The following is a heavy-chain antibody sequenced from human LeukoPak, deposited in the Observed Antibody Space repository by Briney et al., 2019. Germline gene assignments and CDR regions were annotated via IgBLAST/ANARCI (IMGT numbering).Heavy chain of an antibody. CDR1: GGSISSSSYY. CDR2: IYYSGST. Sequence: PSETLSLTCTVSGGSISSSSYYWGWIRQPPGKGLEWIGSIYYSGSTYYNPSLKSRVTISVGTSKNQFSLKLSSVTAADTAVYYCARLPYSGSYGPEPERIDYWGQGTLVTVSS. J-gene: IGHJ4*02. CDR3: ARLPYSGSYGPEPERIDY. V-gene: IGHV4-39*01. D-gene: IGHD1-26*01.